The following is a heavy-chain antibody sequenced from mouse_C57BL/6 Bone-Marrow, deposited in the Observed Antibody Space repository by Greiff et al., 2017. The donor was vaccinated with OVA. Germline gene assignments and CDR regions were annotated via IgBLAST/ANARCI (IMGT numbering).Heavy chain of an antibody. CDR3: ARITTGYARDY. Sequence: VKLMESGPELVKPGASVKISCKASGYAFSSSWMNWVKQRPGKGLEWVGRIYPGDGDTNYNGKFKGQATLTADKSSSTAYMQLSSLTSEDSAVDFCARITTGYARDYWGQGTSVTVSS. J-gene: IGHJ4*01. D-gene: IGHD1-1*01. V-gene: IGHV1-82*01. CDR1: GYAFSSSW. CDR2: IYPGDGDT.